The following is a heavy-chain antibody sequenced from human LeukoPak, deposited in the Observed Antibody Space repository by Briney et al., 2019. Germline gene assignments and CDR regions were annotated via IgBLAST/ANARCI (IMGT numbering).Heavy chain of an antibody. J-gene: IGHJ3*02. Sequence: AGTSLRLSCAASGFTFSSYAIHWVRQAPGKGLEWVAVISFDGTHDFYADSVKGRFTISRDSSKNTLYLQMNSLRADDTAVYYCARARATVTRISSFDIWGQGTMVTVSS. CDR2: ISFDGTHD. V-gene: IGHV3-30*04. CDR1: GFTFSSYA. CDR3: ARARATVTRISSFDI. D-gene: IGHD4-17*01.